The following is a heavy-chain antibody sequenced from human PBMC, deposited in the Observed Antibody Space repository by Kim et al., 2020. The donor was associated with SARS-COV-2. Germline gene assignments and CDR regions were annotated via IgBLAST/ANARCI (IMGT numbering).Heavy chain of an antibody. CDR2: IYHSGST. J-gene: IGHJ4*01. V-gene: IGHV4-38-2*02. D-gene: IGHD3-10*01. CDR1: GYSISSGYY. CDR3: ARDCYGSGSYYDTFSFD. Sequence: SETLSLTCTVSGYSISSGYYWGWIRQPPGKRLEWIGSIYHSGSTYYNPSLKSRVTISVDTSKNQFSLKLSSVTAADTAVYYCARDCYGSGSYYDTFSFD.